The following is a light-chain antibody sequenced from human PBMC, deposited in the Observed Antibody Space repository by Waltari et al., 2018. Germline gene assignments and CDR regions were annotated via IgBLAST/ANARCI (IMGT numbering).Light chain of an antibody. CDR2: DAS. J-gene: IGKJ2*01. V-gene: IGKV3-20*01. CDR1: QVVSSSY. CDR3: QQYGSSIT. Sequence: IVLTQSPRTLSLSPGEGASLPCRASQVVSSSYLAWYQHKPGQAPRLLIYDASSRPTGIPDRFSGSGSGTDFTLTIRRLEPEDCAVYYCQQYGSSITFGQGTKLEI.